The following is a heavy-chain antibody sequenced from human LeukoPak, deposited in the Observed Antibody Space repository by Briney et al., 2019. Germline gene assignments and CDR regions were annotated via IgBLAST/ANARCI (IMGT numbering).Heavy chain of an antibody. CDR3: ARGHTAVTRHFDF. V-gene: IGHV3-20*04. CDR1: GFTFDDYG. Sequence: RAGGSLRLSCAASGFTFDDYGMSWVRQAPGKGLEWVSGINWNGGSTGYADSVKGRFTISRDDAKNLLYLDMNSLRAEDTAVYYCARGHTAVTRHFDFWGQGTLVTVSS. D-gene: IGHD4-17*01. J-gene: IGHJ4*02. CDR2: INWNGGST.